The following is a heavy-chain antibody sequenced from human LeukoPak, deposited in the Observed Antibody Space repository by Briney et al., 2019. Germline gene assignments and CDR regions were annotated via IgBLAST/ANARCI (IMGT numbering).Heavy chain of an antibody. D-gene: IGHD3-22*01. Sequence: GGSLRLSCAASWFTVSSNYMSWVRQAPGKGLEWVSVIYSGGSTYYADSVKGRFTISRDNSKNTLYLQMNSLRAEDTAVYYCAREMPYDSSGYNWFDPWGQGTLVTVSS. V-gene: IGHV3-53*01. CDR1: WFTVSSNY. CDR2: IYSGGST. CDR3: AREMPYDSSGYNWFDP. J-gene: IGHJ5*02.